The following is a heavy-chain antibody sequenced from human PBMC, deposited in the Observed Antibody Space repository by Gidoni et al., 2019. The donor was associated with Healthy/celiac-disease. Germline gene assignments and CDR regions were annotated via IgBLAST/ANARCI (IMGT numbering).Heavy chain of an antibody. D-gene: IGHD6-19*01. CDR1: GGSLSSYY. CDR2: IYYSVST. V-gene: IGHV4-59*08. J-gene: IGHJ4*02. CDR3: ARHRLYSSGWYYFDY. Sequence: QVQLQESGPGLGKPSDTVSRTCHAPGGSLSSYYWSWIRQPPGKGLEWIGYIYYSVSTNYNPSLKSRVTISVDTSKNHFSLKLSSVTAADTAVYYCARHRLYSSGWYYFDYWGQGTLVTVSS.